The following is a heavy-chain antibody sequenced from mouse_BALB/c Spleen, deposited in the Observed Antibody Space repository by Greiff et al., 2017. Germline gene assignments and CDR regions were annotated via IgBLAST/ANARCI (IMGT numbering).Heavy chain of an antibody. D-gene: IGHD4-1*01. CDR2: IDPFNGGT. Sequence: EVQLQQSGPELMKPGASVKISCKASGYSFTSYYMHWVKQSHGKSLEWIGYIDPFNGGTSYNQKFKGKATLTVDKSSSTAYMHLSSLTSEDSAVYYCARLTLFAYWGQGTLVTVSA. V-gene: IGHV1-28*01. CDR1: GYSFTSYY. J-gene: IGHJ3*01. CDR3: ARLTLFAY.